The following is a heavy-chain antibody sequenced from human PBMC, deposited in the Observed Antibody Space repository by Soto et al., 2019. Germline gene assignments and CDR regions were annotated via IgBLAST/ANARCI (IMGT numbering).Heavy chain of an antibody. D-gene: IGHD3-22*01. CDR1: GYSFTSYA. V-gene: IGHV1-3*01. J-gene: IGHJ4*02. CDR3: ARAAYYYESSGYYPGDY. Sequence: ASVKVSCKASGYSFTSYAIHWMRQAPGQRLEWMGWINAGNGNTKVPQEFQGRVTFTRDTSASTVYMEVSSLRSEDTAVYYCARAAYYYESSGYYPGDYWGQGTLVTVSS. CDR2: INAGNGNT.